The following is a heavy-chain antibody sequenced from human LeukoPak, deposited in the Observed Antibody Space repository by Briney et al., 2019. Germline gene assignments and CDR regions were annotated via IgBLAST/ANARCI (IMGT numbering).Heavy chain of an antibody. Sequence: SETLSLTCTVSGGSISTHYWSWIRQPAGKGLEWIGRIYPGASTDYNPSLKSRVTISVDTSKNHFFLTLTPVTAPDTAVYFCARAADYGDSNFDYWGQGTLVTVSS. CDR1: GGSISTHY. V-gene: IGHV4-4*07. CDR2: IYPGAST. D-gene: IGHD4-17*01. J-gene: IGHJ4*02. CDR3: ARAADYGDSNFDY.